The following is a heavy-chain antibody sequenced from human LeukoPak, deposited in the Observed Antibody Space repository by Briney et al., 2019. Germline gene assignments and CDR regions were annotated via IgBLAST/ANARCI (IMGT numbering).Heavy chain of an antibody. CDR3: AKDSWEVGATTEIDY. Sequence: PGGSLRLSCAASGFTFSSYGMHWVRQGPGKGLEWVAFIRYDGSNKYYSDSVKGRFTISRDNSKNTLYLQMNSLRAEDTAVYYCAKDSWEVGATTEIDYRGRGTLVTVSS. CDR1: GFTFSSYG. J-gene: IGHJ4*02. CDR2: IRYDGSNK. D-gene: IGHD1-26*01. V-gene: IGHV3-30*02.